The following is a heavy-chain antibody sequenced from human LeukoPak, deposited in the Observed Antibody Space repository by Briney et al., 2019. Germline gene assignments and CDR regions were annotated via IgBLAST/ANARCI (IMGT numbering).Heavy chain of an antibody. CDR3: AKAPVTTCSGAYCYPFDY. CDR2: ISVSGNT. J-gene: IGHJ4*02. V-gene: IGHV3-23*01. D-gene: IGHD2-21*01. Sequence: GGSLRLSCAASGFTLSSYAMSWVRQAPGKGLEWVSAISVSGNTYHADSVKGRFTISRDNSKNTLYLQMNRLRAEDAAVYYCAKAPVTTCSGAYCYPFDYWGQGTLVTVSS. CDR1: GFTLSSYA.